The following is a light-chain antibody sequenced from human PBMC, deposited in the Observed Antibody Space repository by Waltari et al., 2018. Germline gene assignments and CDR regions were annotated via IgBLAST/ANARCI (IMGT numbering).Light chain of an antibody. J-gene: IGKJ1*01. CDR3: QQYYNSRRA. CDR1: QSLFYSSNNKNY. CDR2: WAS. V-gene: IGKV4-1*01. Sequence: DIVLTQSPDSLAVSLGERATINCKSSQSLFYSSNNKNYLAWFQQKVGQPPKVLIYWASTRESGVPDRFSGSGSGTDFTLTISSLQAADVAVYYCQQYYNSRRAFGQGTKVEIK.